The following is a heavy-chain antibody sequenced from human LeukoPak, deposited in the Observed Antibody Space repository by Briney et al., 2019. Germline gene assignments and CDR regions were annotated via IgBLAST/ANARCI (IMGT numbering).Heavy chain of an antibody. CDR1: GFTLTNNW. D-gene: IGHD1-14*01. CDR2: VNTYGTNT. V-gene: IGHV3-74*01. Sequence: GGSLRLSCTASGFTLTNNWMHWVRQVPGKGLEWVSRVNTYGTNTNYADSVRGRFAISRDNAKNTLYLQMDSLRAEDSAIYYCAREFSPEDAFDLWGQGTRVTVSS. J-gene: IGHJ3*01. CDR3: AREFSPEDAFDL.